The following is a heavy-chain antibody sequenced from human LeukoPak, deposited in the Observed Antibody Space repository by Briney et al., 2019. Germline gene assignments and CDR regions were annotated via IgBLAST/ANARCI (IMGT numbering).Heavy chain of an antibody. CDR1: GGSFSGYY. V-gene: IGHV4-34*01. J-gene: IGHJ3*02. D-gene: IGHD2-8*02. CDR2: IYYSGST. Sequence: PSETLSLTCAVYGGSFSGYYWSWIRQPPGKGLEWIGSIYYSGSTYYNPSLKSRVTISVDTSKNQFSLKLSSVTAADTAVYYCARRPLTVVYDAFDIWGQGTMVTVSS. CDR3: ARRPLTVVYDAFDI.